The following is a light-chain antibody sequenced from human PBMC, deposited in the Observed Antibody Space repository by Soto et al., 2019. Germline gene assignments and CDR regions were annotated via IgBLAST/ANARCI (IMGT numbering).Light chain of an antibody. Sequence: ETVMTQSPATLSVSPGEGATLSCRASQSVTSNLAWYQQQPGQAPRLLIYGTSTRATGIPARLSGSGSGTEFTLTISSLQSEDFAVYYCQQYYNWPYTFGQGTKLEIK. J-gene: IGKJ2*01. CDR1: QSVTSN. CDR2: GTS. CDR3: QQYYNWPYT. V-gene: IGKV3-15*01.